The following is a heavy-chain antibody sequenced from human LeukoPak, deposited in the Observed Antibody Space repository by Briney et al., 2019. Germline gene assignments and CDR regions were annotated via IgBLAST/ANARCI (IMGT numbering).Heavy chain of an antibody. CDR3: ASTERRLGEFSPPGVVDY. J-gene: IGHJ4*02. Sequence: PSETLSLTCTVSGGSISSYYWSWIRQPPGKGLEWIGYIYYSGSTNYNPSLKSRVTISVDTSKNQFSLKLSSVTAADTAVYYCASTERRLGEFSPPGVVDYWGQGTLVTVSS. D-gene: IGHD3-16*02. CDR1: GGSISSYY. CDR2: IYYSGST. V-gene: IGHV4-59*01.